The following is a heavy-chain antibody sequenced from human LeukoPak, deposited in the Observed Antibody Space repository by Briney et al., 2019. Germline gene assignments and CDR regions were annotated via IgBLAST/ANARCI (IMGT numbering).Heavy chain of an antibody. V-gene: IGHV1-18*03. CDR1: GYSFVLYG. Sequence: GASVKVSCKASGYSFVLYGISWVRQAPGEGPEWMGWISGSTGDTNYAQKFQGRVTVTADTSSSTAYMELRSLRLDDMAVYYCARDENYGIFFNVDYWGQGTLVTVSS. CDR3: ARDENYGIFFNVDY. J-gene: IGHJ4*02. CDR2: ISGSTGDT. D-gene: IGHD4-17*01.